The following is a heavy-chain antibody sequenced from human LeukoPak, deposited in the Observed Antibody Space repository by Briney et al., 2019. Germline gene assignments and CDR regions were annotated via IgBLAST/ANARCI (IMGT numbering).Heavy chain of an antibody. CDR1: GYTFTSYD. CDR2: MNPNSGNT. D-gene: IGHD4-17*01. CDR3: AGYGEYWDWYFDL. V-gene: IGHV1-8*03. J-gene: IGHJ2*01. Sequence: ASVKVSCKASGYTFTSYDINWVRQATGQGLEWMGWMNPNSGNTGYAQKFQGRVTITRNTSISTAYMELSSLRSEDTAVYYCAGYGEYWDWYFDLWGRGTPVTVSP.